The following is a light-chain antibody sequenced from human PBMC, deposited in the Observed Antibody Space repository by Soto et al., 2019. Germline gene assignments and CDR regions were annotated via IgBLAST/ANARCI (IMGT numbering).Light chain of an antibody. Sequence: EIVLTQSPGTLSLSPGERATLSCRASQSVSSSYLAWYQQKPGQAPRLLIYGAYSRATGIPDRFSGSGFGTDFTLTISRLEPEDFAVYYCQQYGSSPQTFGQGTKVEIK. CDR1: QSVSSSY. J-gene: IGKJ1*01. V-gene: IGKV3-20*01. CDR2: GAY. CDR3: QQYGSSPQT.